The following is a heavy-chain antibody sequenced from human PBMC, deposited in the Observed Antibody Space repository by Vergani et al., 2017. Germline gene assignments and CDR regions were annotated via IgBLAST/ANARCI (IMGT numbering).Heavy chain of an antibody. V-gene: IGHV3-74*01. Sequence: EVQLVESGGGLIHPGGSLRLSCEGSGFSFSGYWMHWVRQSPEKGLVWVSRIKSDGSITNYADSVKGRFTMSRDNAKNTLYLEMNSLRGDDTAIYYCVRARCSGPCFMSNWFDSWGQGTLVTVSS. CDR1: GFSFSGYW. CDR3: VRARCSGPCFMSNWFDS. D-gene: IGHD5-12*01. J-gene: IGHJ5*01. CDR2: IKSDGSIT.